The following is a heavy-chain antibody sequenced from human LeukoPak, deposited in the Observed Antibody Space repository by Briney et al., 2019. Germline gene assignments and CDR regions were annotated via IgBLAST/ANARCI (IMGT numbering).Heavy chain of an antibody. CDR2: ISYDGSNK. CDR3: AKALGLGDLDY. Sequence: GGSLRLSCAASGFTFSSYAMHWVRQAPGKGLEWVAVISYDGSNKYYADSVKGRFTISRDNSKNTLYLQMNSLRAEDTAVYYCAKALGLGDLDYWGQGTLVTVSS. J-gene: IGHJ4*02. CDR1: GFTFSSYA. V-gene: IGHV3-30*04. D-gene: IGHD3-16*01.